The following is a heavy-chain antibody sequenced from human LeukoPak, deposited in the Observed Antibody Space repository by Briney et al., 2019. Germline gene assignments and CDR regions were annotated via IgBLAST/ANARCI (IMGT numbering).Heavy chain of an antibody. Sequence: SGTLSLTCAVSGGSISNENWWGWVRQPPGKGLEWIGEIYHSGSTNYIPSLKSRVTISVDKSKNQFSLKLTSVTAADTAVYYCAGSPIGYGMDVWGQGTTVTVSS. J-gene: IGHJ6*02. CDR1: GGSISNENW. V-gene: IGHV4-4*02. CDR2: IYHSGST. CDR3: AGSPIGYGMDV.